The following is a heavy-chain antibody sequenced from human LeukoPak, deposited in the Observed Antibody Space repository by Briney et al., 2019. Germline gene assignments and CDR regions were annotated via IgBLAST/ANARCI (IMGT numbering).Heavy chain of an antibody. V-gene: IGHV3-74*01. CDR3: ARDLKGGSYRNFDY. CDR2: INSDGGST. Sequence: GGSLRLSCVASGFTLSGYWMHWVCQAPGRGPVWVSRINSDGGSTTYADSVKGRFTVSRDNAKNMLYLQMNSLRADDTAVYYCARDLKGGSYRNFDYWGQGTLVTVSS. D-gene: IGHD2-15*01. CDR1: GFTLSGYW. J-gene: IGHJ4*02.